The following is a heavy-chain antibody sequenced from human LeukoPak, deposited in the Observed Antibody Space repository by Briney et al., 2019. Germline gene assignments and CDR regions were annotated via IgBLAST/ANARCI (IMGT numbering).Heavy chain of an antibody. V-gene: IGHV6-1*01. J-gene: IGHJ4*02. D-gene: IGHD3-22*01. Sequence: SQTLSLTCAISGDSVSSHSAAWNWIRQSPSRGLEWLGRTYYRSKWYNDYAISVKSRITINPDTPKNQFSLQLNSVTPEDTAVYYCARGSNYYDSGGDYLLFDYWGQGTLVTVSS. CDR1: GDSVSSHSAA. CDR3: ARGSNYYDSGGDYLLFDY. CDR2: TYYRSKWYN.